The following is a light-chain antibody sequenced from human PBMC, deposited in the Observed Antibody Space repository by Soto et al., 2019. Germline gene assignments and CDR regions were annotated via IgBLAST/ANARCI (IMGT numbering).Light chain of an antibody. J-gene: IGLJ1*01. CDR2: DVT. CDR1: SSDVRGYDY. V-gene: IGLV2-11*01. Sequence: QSALTQPRSVSGSPGQSVTISCTGTSSDVRGYDYVSWYQQHPGKAPKLMIYDVTKRPSGVPDRFSGSRSGNTASLTISGLQAEDDADYYCCSYAGTYTFYVFGTGTKLTVL. CDR3: CSYAGTYTFYV.